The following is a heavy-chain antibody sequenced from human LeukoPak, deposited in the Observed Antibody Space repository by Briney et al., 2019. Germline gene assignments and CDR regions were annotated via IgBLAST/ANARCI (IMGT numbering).Heavy chain of an antibody. V-gene: IGHV3-21*01. D-gene: IGHD1-26*01. Sequence: GGSLRLSCVTSGFTFNTYNMNWVRQAPGKGLEWVSSITSSSSYIYYADSVKGRFTISRDNAKSSLYLQMNSLRDEDTAVYYCARDPYSGNYGDYYYYYMDVWGKGTTVTISS. CDR2: ITSSSSYI. CDR3: ARDPYSGNYGDYYYYYMDV. CDR1: GFTFNTYN. J-gene: IGHJ6*03.